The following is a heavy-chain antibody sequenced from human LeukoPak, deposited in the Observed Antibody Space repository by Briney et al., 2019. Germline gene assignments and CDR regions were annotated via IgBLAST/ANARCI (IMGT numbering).Heavy chain of an antibody. CDR3: ATEGFYF. V-gene: IGHV3-23*01. J-gene: IGHJ4*02. CDR1: GAAFSKYG. Sequence: GGSLRLSCAASGAAFSKYGMKWVRQAAGAGLEYISGISRSGDITHYADTVKGRFTISRDNVKNTLYLQMNSLRAEDTALYYCATEGFYFWGPGTQVTVSS. CDR2: ISRSGDIT.